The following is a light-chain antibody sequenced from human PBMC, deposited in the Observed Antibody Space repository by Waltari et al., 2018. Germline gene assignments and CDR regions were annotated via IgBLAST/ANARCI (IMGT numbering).Light chain of an antibody. CDR2: YDS. CDR1: KLGSKS. CDR3: LVWHSTIDHQGV. Sequence: SYVVTQSPSVSVAPGETARIPCGGDKLGSKSVHWYQQRPGQAPVLVISYDSDRPSGIPERFSGSNSGNTATLTISWVEAEDEADYYCLVWHSTIDHQGVFGGGTKLTVL. V-gene: IGLV3-21*04. J-gene: IGLJ2*01.